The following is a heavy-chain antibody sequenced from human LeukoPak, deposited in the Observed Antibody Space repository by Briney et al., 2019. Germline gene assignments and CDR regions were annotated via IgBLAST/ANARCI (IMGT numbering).Heavy chain of an antibody. V-gene: IGHV4-59*01. Sequence: PSETLSLTCTVSGGSISSYYWSWIRQPPGKGLEWIGYIYDSGSTDYNPSLKSRVTISVDTSKNQFSLKLSSVTAADTAVYYCARGGSGYDSFYYYGMDVWGQGTTVTVSS. D-gene: IGHD5-12*01. CDR1: GGSISSYY. J-gene: IGHJ6*02. CDR2: IYDSGST. CDR3: ARGGSGYDSFYYYGMDV.